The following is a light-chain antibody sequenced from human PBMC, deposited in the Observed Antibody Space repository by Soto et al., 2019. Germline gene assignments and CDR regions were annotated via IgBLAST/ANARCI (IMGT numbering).Light chain of an antibody. J-gene: IGKJ1*01. Sequence: DIQLTQSPSFLSASIGDRVTITCRASQDISSYLAWYQLKPGKAPKLLISTASTLQSGAPSRFSGSGSGTEFTLTISSLQPEDFATYYCQQLNNYPRTFGQGTKVEIK. V-gene: IGKV1-9*01. CDR1: QDISSY. CDR3: QQLNNYPRT. CDR2: TAS.